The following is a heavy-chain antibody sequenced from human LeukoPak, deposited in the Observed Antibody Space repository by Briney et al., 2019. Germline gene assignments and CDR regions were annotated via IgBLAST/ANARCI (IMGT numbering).Heavy chain of an antibody. D-gene: IGHD3-3*01. CDR1: GGSISSYY. CDR3: ARTYDFWGGPTNWFDP. Sequence: SGTLSLTCTVSGGSISSYYWSWIRQPPGKGLEWIGYIYYSGSTNYNPSLKSRVTISVDTSKNQFSLKLSSVTAADTAVYYCARTYDFWGGPTNWFDPWGQGTLVTVSS. J-gene: IGHJ5*02. CDR2: IYYSGST. V-gene: IGHV4-59*01.